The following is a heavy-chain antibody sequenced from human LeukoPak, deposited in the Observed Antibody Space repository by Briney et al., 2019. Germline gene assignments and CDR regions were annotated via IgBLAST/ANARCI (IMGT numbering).Heavy chain of an antibody. V-gene: IGHV4-38-2*01. Sequence: PSETLSLTCAVSSYPISSGYYWGWIRQPPGKGLEWIGSIYHSGSTYYNPSLKSRVTISVDTSKNQFSLKLSSVTAADTAVYYCAITPGAYCGGDCYFRAFDIWGQGTVVTASS. CDR3: AITPGAYCGGDCYFRAFDI. CDR1: SYPISSGYY. D-gene: IGHD2-21*02. J-gene: IGHJ3*02. CDR2: IYHSGST.